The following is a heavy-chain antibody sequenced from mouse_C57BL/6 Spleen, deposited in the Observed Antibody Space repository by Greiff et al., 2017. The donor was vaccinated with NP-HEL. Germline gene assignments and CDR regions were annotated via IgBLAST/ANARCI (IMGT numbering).Heavy chain of an antibody. D-gene: IGHD1-1*01. CDR2: ISSGSSTI. CDR3: ARDYYGSSYEAWFAY. Sequence: EVQGVESGGGLVKPGGPLKLSCAASGFTFSDYGMHWVRQAPEKGLEWVAYISSGSSTIYYADTVKGRFTISRDNAKNTLFLQMTSLRSEDTAMYYCARDYYGSSYEAWFAYWGQGTLVTVSA. V-gene: IGHV5-17*01. J-gene: IGHJ3*01. CDR1: GFTFSDYG.